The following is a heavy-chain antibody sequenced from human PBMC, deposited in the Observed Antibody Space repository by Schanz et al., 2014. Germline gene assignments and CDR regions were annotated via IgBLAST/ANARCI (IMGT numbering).Heavy chain of an antibody. CDR3: AKDPSYGSDWVKYLDH. J-gene: IGHJ4*02. Sequence: EVQVVESGGGLVQPGGSLRLSCAASGFTFSRNAMNWVRQALGKGLEWVSYISATSAKIDYADSVQGRFTISRDNAKNSLYLQMSSLRDEDTAVYYCAKDPSYGSDWVKYLDHWGQGTLVTVSS. CDR2: ISATSAKI. CDR1: GFTFSRNA. V-gene: IGHV3-48*02. D-gene: IGHD1-26*01.